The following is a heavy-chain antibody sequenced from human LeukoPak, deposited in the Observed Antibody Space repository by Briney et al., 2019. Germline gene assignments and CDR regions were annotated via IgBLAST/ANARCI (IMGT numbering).Heavy chain of an antibody. CDR1: GGTLNSYV. CDR3: ATFCCGSYYMDV. CDR2: IITISGTT. V-gene: IGHV1-69*06. Sequence: SVNVSCTASGGTLNSYVISWVRQAPGQGLEWMGGIITISGTTNYAQKFQGRVTITADRATSTAYMELNSLRSEDTAVYYCATFCCGSYYMDVWGKGTTVTVSS. J-gene: IGHJ6*03. D-gene: IGHD2-15*01.